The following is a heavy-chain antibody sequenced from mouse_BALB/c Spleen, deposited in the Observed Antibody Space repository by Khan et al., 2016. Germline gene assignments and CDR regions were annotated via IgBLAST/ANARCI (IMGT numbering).Heavy chain of an antibody. CDR3: VRESYDGYVSLFAY. V-gene: IGHV10-3*03. Sequence: EVQLVESGGGLVQPRGSLKLSCAASGFTFNTFAMHWVCQAPGKGLEWIARIRSKSNNYATYYADSVKDRFTISRDDSQSMLYLQMNNLKTEDSAMYYCVRESYDGYVSLFAYWGQGTLVTVSA. J-gene: IGHJ3*01. CDR1: GFTFNTFA. D-gene: IGHD2-3*01. CDR2: IRSKSNNYAT.